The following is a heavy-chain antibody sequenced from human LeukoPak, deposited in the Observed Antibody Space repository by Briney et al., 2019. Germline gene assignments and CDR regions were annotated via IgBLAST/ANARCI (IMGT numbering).Heavy chain of an antibody. CDR3: ARGPFCTSSWYYGDYYYGMDV. CDR2: INHSGST. D-gene: IGHD6-13*01. J-gene: IGHJ6*02. CDR1: GGSFSGYY. Sequence: PSETLSLTCAVYGGSFSGYYWSWIRQPPGKGLEWIGEINHSGSTNYNPSLKSRVTISVDTSKNQFSLKLSSVAAADTAVYYCARGPFCTSSWYYGDYYYGMDVWGQGTTVTVSS. V-gene: IGHV4-34*01.